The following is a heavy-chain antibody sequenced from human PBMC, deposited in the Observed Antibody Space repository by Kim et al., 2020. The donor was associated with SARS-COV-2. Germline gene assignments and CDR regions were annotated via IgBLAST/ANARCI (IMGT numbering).Heavy chain of an antibody. V-gene: IGHV4-59*01. J-gene: IGHJ3*01. D-gene: IGHD3-22*01. CDR1: GGSISSYY. CDR2: IYYSGST. CDR3: AREGYYDSRCYYQHDAFD. Sequence: SETLSLTCIVSGGSISSYYWSWIRQPPGKGLEWIGYIYYSGSTNYNPSLKSRVTISIDTSKNQFSLKLSSVTAADTAVDYCAREGYYDSRCYYQHDAFD.